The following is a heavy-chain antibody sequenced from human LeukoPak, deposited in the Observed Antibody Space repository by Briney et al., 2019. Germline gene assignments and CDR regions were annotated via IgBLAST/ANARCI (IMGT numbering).Heavy chain of an antibody. V-gene: IGHV3-23*01. Sequence: TGGSLRLSCAASGFTFSIYAMSWVRQAPGKGLEWVSAISGSGDHTYYAASVKGRFTISRDNWKNALYLEMNSLRAEDTAVYYCGLRRGDDTFAIWGQGTVVTVSS. D-gene: IGHD2-21*01. CDR3: GLRRGDDTFAI. CDR1: GFTFSIYA. J-gene: IGHJ3*02. CDR2: ISGSGDHT.